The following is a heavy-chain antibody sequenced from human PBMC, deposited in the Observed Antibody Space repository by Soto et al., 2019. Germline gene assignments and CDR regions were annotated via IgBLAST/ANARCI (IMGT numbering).Heavy chain of an antibody. V-gene: IGHV1-69*13. Sequence: SVKVSCKASGGTFSSYAISWVRQAPGQGLEWMGGIIPILGTANYAQKFQGRVTITADESTSTAYMELSSLRSEDTAVYYCARDYPGYGCSGGSCYFFYWGQGTLVTVSS. CDR3: ARDYPGYGCSGGSCYFFY. CDR2: IIPILGTA. CDR1: GGTFSSYA. J-gene: IGHJ4*02. D-gene: IGHD2-15*01.